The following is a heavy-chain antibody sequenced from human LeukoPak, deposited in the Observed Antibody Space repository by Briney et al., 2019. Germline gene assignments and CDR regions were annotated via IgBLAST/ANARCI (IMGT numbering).Heavy chain of an antibody. CDR2: ISSSSSTI. V-gene: IGHV3-48*01. D-gene: IGHD1-26*01. Sequence: GGSLRLSCAASGFTFSSYSMNWVRQAPGKGLEWVSYISSSSSTIYYADSVKGRFTISRDNAKNPLYLQMNSLRAEDTAVYYCARSGKWELILFDYWGQGTLVTVSS. CDR3: ARSGKWELILFDY. J-gene: IGHJ4*02. CDR1: GFTFSSYS.